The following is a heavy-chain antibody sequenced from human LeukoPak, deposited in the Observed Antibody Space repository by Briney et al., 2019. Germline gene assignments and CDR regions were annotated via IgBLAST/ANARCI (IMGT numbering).Heavy chain of an antibody. D-gene: IGHD5-18*01. CDR2: INPSGGST. J-gene: IGHJ4*02. CDR1: GYTFTSYY. Sequence: APVKVSCKASGYTFTSYYMHWVRQAPGQGLEWMGIINPSGGSTSYAQKFQGRVTMTRDTSTSTVYMELSSLRSEDTAVYYCARAAYTTRGYSYGYSDYWGQGTLVTVSS. V-gene: IGHV1-46*01. CDR3: ARAAYTTRGYSYGYSDY.